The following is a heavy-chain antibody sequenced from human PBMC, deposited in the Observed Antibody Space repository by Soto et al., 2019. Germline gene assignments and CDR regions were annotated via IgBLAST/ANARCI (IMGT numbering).Heavy chain of an antibody. Sequence: QVQLVESGGGVVQPGKSLRLSCAASGFIFRSYGVHWVRQAPGKGLEWVALISHDGSNAYYADAVKGRFTISRDNAKDTVYLQMNSLRPEETAVYYCAKQGIEVAGTDYFDYWGQGALVTVAS. CDR1: GFIFRSYG. V-gene: IGHV3-30*18. D-gene: IGHD6-19*01. CDR2: ISHDGSNA. J-gene: IGHJ4*02. CDR3: AKQGIEVAGTDYFDY.